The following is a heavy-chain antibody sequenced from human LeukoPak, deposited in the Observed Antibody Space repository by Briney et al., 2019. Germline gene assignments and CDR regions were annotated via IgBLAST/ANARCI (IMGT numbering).Heavy chain of an antibody. D-gene: IGHD6-19*01. Sequence: HPGGSLRLSCEASGFSFSNYWMHWVRQAPGKGLVWVSRINVDGSTTSHAESVKGRFTISRDNAKNTLYLQMNSLRVEDTAVYYCARGEGRSGWYFDYWGQGTLVTVSS. CDR2: INVDGSTT. CDR1: GFSFSNYW. J-gene: IGHJ4*02. V-gene: IGHV3-74*01. CDR3: ARGEGRSGWYFDY.